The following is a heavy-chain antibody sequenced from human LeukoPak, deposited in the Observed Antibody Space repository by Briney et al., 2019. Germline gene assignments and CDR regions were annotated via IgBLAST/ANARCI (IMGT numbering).Heavy chain of an antibody. V-gene: IGHV3-21*01. CDR3: ATNLFCASANCL. J-gene: IGHJ4*02. CDR1: GFTFSDYT. D-gene: IGHD3-9*01. Sequence: GGSLRLSCAASGFTFSDYTMNWVRQAPGKGLEWLSSIGTAGNYIFYADSVQGRFTISRDNANDSLYLEMKSLRVEDTATYYCATNLFCASANCLWGQGTLVTVSS. CDR2: IGTAGNYI.